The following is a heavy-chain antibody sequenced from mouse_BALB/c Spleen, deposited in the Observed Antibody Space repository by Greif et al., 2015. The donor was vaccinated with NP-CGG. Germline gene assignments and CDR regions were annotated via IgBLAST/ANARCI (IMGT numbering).Heavy chain of an antibody. CDR3: ARSPDGYYPYFDY. J-gene: IGHJ2*01. V-gene: IGHV14-3*02. CDR2: IDPANGNT. Sequence: EVQGVESGAELVKPGASVKLSCTASGFNIKDTYMHWVKQRPEQGLEWIGRIDPANGNTKYDPKFQGKATITADTSSNTAYLQLSSLTSEDTAVYYCARSPDGYYPYFDYWGQGTTLTVSS. D-gene: IGHD2-3*01. CDR1: GFNIKDTY.